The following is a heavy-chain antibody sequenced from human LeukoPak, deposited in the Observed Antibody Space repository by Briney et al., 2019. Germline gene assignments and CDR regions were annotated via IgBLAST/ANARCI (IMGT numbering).Heavy chain of an antibody. J-gene: IGHJ3*02. CDR2: IYHSRST. CDR1: GGSISSSNW. V-gene: IGHV4-4*02. D-gene: IGHD5-12*01. Sequence: SETLSLTCAVSGGSISSSNWWSWVRQPPGKGLEWIGEIYHSRSTNYNPSLKSRVTISVDKSKNHFSLKLSSVTAADTAVYYCATRSDYESLYAFDIWGQGTMVTVSS. CDR3: ATRSDYESLYAFDI.